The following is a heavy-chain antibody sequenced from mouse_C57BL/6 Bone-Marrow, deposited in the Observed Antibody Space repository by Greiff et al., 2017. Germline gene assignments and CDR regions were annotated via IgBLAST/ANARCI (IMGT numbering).Heavy chain of an antibody. CDR1: GYTFTSYW. D-gene: IGHD4-1*01. Sequence: VQLVESGAELVMPGASVKLSCKASGYTFTSYWMHWVKQRPGQGLEWIGEIDPSDSYTNYNQKFKGKSTLTVDKSSSTAYMQLSSLTSEDSAVYYCARDWDGVDYWGQGTTLTVSS. V-gene: IGHV1-69*01. CDR3: ARDWDGVDY. J-gene: IGHJ2*01. CDR2: IDPSDSYT.